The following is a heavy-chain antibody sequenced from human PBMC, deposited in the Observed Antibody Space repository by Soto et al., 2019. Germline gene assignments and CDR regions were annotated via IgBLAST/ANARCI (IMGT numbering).Heavy chain of an antibody. CDR3: ARGVGFGYYYYHMDL. CDR1: GDSVTSVSDY. V-gene: IGHV4-61*01. Sequence: PSETLSLTCTVSGDSVTSVSDYWSWIRQPPGKGLEWIGYIYYSGSADYNPSLGSRVTISIDTSKNQFSLKLTSVTAEDTAVYYCARGVGFGYYYYHMDLWGQGTTVTVSS. CDR2: IYYSGSA. D-gene: IGHD3-10*01. J-gene: IGHJ6*02.